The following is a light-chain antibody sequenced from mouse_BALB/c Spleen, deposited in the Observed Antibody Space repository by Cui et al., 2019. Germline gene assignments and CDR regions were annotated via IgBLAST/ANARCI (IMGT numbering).Light chain of an antibody. CDR3: HQWSSYPYT. CDR1: SSVSYSY. V-gene: IGKV4-79*01. CDR2: STS. J-gene: IGKJ2*01. Sequence: QIVLTQSPAIMSASPGEKVTLTCSASSSVSYSYLYWYQQKPGSSPKLWIYSTSNLASGVPARFSGSGSGTSYSLTISSMEAEDAASYFCHQWSSYPYTFGGGTKLEIK.